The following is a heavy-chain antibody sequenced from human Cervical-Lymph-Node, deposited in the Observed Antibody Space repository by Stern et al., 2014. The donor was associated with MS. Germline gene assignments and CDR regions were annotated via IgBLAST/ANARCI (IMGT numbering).Heavy chain of an antibody. J-gene: IGHJ6*02. CDR3: ATRDMATVTNYYYGMDV. CDR1: GGTFSSYA. V-gene: IGHV1-69*01. D-gene: IGHD5-24*01. CDR2: IIPFFGTA. Sequence: VQLEESGAEVKKPGSSVKVSCKASGGTFSSYAISWVRQAPGQGLEWMGGIIPFFGTANYVQRFQGRVTITADESTTTAYMELSSLRSEDTAVYYCATRDMATVTNYYYGMDVWGQGTTVIVSS.